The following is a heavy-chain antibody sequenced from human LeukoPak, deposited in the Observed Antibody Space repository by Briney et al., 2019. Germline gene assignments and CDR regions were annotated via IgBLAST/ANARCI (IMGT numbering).Heavy chain of an antibody. Sequence: SETLSLTCTVSGGSISSSSYYWGWIRQPPGKGLEWIGSIYYSGSTYYNPSLKSRVTISVDTSKNQFSLKLSSVTAADTAVYYCARDAYGSGSSWFDPWGQGTLVTVSS. J-gene: IGHJ5*02. D-gene: IGHD3-10*01. V-gene: IGHV4-39*07. CDR2: IYYSGST. CDR1: GGSISSSSYY. CDR3: ARDAYGSGSSWFDP.